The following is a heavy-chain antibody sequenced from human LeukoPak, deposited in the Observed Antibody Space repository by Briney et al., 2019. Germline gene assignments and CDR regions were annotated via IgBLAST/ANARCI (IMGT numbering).Heavy chain of an antibody. CDR1: GFSLSNARMG. V-gene: IGHV2-26*01. J-gene: IGHJ4*02. CDR2: IFSNDEK. CDR3: ARIKVVYDSSGYFGYYFDY. D-gene: IGHD3-22*01. Sequence: SGPVLVNPTETLTLTCTVSGFSLSNARMGVSRIRQPPGKALEWPAHIFSNDEKSYSTSLKSRLTISKDTSKSQVVLTMTNMDPVDTATYYCARIKVVYDSSGYFGYYFDYWGQGTLVTVSS.